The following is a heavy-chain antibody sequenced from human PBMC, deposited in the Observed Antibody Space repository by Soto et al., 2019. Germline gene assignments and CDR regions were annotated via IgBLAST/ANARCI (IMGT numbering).Heavy chain of an antibody. J-gene: IGHJ4*02. Sequence: QVQLQQWGAGLLKPSETLSLTCAVYGGSFSGYYWSWIRQPPGKGPEWIGEINHSGSTNYNPSLKSRVTISVDTSKNQFSLKLSSVTAADTAVYYCASVPVATGYFDYWGQGTLVTVSS. CDR1: GGSFSGYY. D-gene: IGHD5-12*01. CDR2: INHSGST. CDR3: ASVPVATGYFDY. V-gene: IGHV4-34*01.